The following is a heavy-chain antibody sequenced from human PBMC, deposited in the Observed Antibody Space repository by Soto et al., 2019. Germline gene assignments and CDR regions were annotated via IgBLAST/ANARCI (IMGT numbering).Heavy chain of an antibody. D-gene: IGHD5-18*01. J-gene: IGHJ5*02. CDR2: IYYSGST. V-gene: IGHV4-39*01. CDR1: GGSISSSSYY. Sequence: SETLSLTCTAPGGSISSSSYYWGWIRPPPGKGLEWIGSIYYSGSTYYNPSLKSRVTISVDTSKNQFSLKLSSVTAADTAVYYCARLVWSYGTWFDPWGQGTLVTVSS. CDR3: ARLVWSYGTWFDP.